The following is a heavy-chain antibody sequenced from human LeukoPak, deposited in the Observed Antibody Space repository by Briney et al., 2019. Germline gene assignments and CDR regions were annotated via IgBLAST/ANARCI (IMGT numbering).Heavy chain of an antibody. Sequence: SETLSLTCAVSGYSISSGYYWGWIRQPPGKGLEWIGSIYHSGNTNYNPSLKSRVTISVDTSKNQFSLKLNSVTAADTAVYYCARGGIAAAWDYWGQGTLVTVSS. D-gene: IGHD6-13*01. V-gene: IGHV4-38-2*01. J-gene: IGHJ4*02. CDR1: GYSISSGYY. CDR3: ARGGIAAAWDY. CDR2: IYHSGNT.